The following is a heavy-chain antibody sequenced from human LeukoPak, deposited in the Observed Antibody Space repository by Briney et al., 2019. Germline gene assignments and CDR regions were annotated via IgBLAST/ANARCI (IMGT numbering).Heavy chain of an antibody. V-gene: IGHV4-30-2*01. CDR2: IYHRGST. CDR1: GDSISSISYS. Sequence: SETLSLTCAVSGDSISSISYSWSWIRQPPGKGLEWIGYIYHRGSTSYNPSLKSRVTISVDRSKNQFSLKLTSVTAADTAVYYCARGRARFGKFHWYFDLWGRGTLVTVSS. J-gene: IGHJ2*01. CDR3: ARGRARFGKFHWYFDL. D-gene: IGHD3-10*01.